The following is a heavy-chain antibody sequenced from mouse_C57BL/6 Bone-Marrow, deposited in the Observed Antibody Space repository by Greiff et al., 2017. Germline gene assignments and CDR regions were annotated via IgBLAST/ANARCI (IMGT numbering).Heavy chain of an antibody. J-gene: IGHJ2*01. CDR3: TSPYYYGSSYGY. CDR1: GFNIKDYY. D-gene: IGHD1-1*01. CDR2: IDPEDGDT. Sequence: VQLQQSGAELVRPGASVKLSCTASGFNIKDYYMHWVKQRPEQGLEWIGRIDPEDGDTEYAPKFPGKATMTADTSSNPAYLQLSSLTSEDTAVYYCTSPYYYGSSYGYWGQGTTLTVSS. V-gene: IGHV14-1*01.